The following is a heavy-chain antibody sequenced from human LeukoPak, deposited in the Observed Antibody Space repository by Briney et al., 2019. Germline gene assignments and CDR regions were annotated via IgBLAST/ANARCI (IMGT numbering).Heavy chain of an antibody. CDR1: GGSISSGGYY. CDR3: ARKQVGFGYYGMDV. CDR2: IYYSGST. Sequence: PSETLSLTCTVSGGSISSGGYYWSWIRQHPGKGLEWIGYIYYSGSTYYNPSLKSRVTISVDTSKNQFSLKLSSVTAADTAVYYCARKQVGFGYYGMDVWGQGTTVTVSS. V-gene: IGHV4-31*03. J-gene: IGHJ6*02. D-gene: IGHD3-10*01.